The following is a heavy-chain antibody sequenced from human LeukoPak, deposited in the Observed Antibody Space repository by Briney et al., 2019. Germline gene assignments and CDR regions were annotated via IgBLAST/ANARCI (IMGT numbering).Heavy chain of an antibody. CDR2: IYYSGST. Sequence: PSQTLSLTCTVSGGSISSGGYYWSWIRQHPGKGLEWIGYIYYSGSTYYNPSLKSRATISVDTSKNQFSLKLSSVTAADTAVYYCASSEVVVVTAINPSDAFDIWGQGTMVTVSS. V-gene: IGHV4-31*03. D-gene: IGHD2-21*02. CDR3: ASSEVVVVTAINPSDAFDI. CDR1: GGSISSGGYY. J-gene: IGHJ3*02.